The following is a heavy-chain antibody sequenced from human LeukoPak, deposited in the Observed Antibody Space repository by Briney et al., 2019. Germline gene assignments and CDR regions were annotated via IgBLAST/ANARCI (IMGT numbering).Heavy chain of an antibody. CDR3: ARGGSSRWGYFDY. CDR1: VFTFSSYA. D-gene: IGHD6-13*01. CDR2: ISYDGSNK. J-gene: IGHJ4*02. V-gene: IGHV3-30*04. Sequence: QPGGSLRLSCAASVFTFSSYAMHWVRQAPGKGLEWVAVISYDGSNKYYADSVKGRFTISRDNSKNPLYLQMNSRRAEERAVYYCARGGSSRWGYFDYWGPGTLVTVSS.